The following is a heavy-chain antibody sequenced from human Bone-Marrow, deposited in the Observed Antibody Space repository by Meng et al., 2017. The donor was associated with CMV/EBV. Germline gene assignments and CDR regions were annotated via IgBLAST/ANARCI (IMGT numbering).Heavy chain of an antibody. D-gene: IGHD3-10*01. Sequence: SGDSVTSYWIGWVRQMPGAGLEWIGIIYPSDSDTRYSPSFQGQVTISADKSISTAYLQWSSLKASDAAMYYCARRGIGYYYGSGEDYWGQGTLVTVSS. J-gene: IGHJ4*02. CDR1: GDSVTSYW. CDR2: IYPSDSDT. V-gene: IGHV5-51*01. CDR3: ARRGIGYYYGSGEDY.